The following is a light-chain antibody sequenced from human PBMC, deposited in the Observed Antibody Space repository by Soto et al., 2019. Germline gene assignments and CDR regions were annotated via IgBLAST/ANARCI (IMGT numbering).Light chain of an antibody. Sequence: DIQMTQSPSSVSASVGDRVTITCRASQHLSSWLAWYQQKPGKAPKLLISGASSLQSGVPSRFSGSESGTDFTLTISSLQPEDFATYYCQQANSFPLPCGPGTKVDIK. V-gene: IGKV1-12*01. CDR1: QHLSSW. J-gene: IGKJ3*01. CDR3: QQANSFPLP. CDR2: GAS.